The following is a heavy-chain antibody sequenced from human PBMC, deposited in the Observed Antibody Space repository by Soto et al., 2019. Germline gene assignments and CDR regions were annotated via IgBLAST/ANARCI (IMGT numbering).Heavy chain of an antibody. CDR2: IYYSGST. CDR3: ASESPAKDGSYFEY. V-gene: IGHV4-30-4*01. Sequence: PSETLSLTSTVSGGSISSGDYYWSWIRQPPGKGLEWIGYIYYSGSTYYNPSLKSRVTISVDTSKNQFSLKLSSVTAADTAVYYCASESPAKDGSYFEYWGQGTLVTVSS. J-gene: IGHJ4*02. CDR1: GGSISSGDYY.